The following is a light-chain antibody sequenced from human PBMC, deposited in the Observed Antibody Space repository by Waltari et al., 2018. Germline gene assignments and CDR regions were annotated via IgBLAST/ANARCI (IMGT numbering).Light chain of an antibody. V-gene: IGLV3-21*04. CDR1: NIGSKS. CDR2: DDR. J-gene: IGLJ3*02. Sequence: SYVLTQPPSVSVAPGETATVTCGGKNIGSKSVHWYQQKPGQAPVVVISDDRVRPSGIPERFSGSNSGNTATLTISRVEAGDEADYYCQVWDSDDYQVFAGGTKLTVL. CDR3: QVWDSDDYQV.